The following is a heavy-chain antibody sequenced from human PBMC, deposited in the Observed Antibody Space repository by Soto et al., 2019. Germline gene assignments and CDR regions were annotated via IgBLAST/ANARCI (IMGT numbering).Heavy chain of an antibody. V-gene: IGHV1-24*01. CDR1: GYTLTELS. Sequence: GASVKVSCKVSGYTLTELSMHWVRQAPGKGLEWMGGFDPEDGETIYAQKFQGRVTMTEDTSTDTAYMELSSLRSEDTAVYYCATVPHRITGTSEWFDPWGQGTLVTVSS. CDR2: FDPEDGET. D-gene: IGHD1-7*01. CDR3: ATVPHRITGTSEWFDP. J-gene: IGHJ5*02.